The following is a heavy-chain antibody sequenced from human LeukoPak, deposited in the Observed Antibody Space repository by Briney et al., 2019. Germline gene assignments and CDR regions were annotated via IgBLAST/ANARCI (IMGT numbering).Heavy chain of an antibody. CDR2: IYSGGST. J-gene: IGHJ3*02. V-gene: IGHV3-53*01. Sequence: PGGSLRLSCAASGFTFSDYYMSWIRQAPGKGLEWVSVIYSGGSTYYADSVKGRFTISRDNSKNTLYLQMNSLRAEDTAVYYCARDLPVGYAFDIWGQGTMVTVSS. CDR3: ARDLPVGYAFDI. CDR1: GFTFSDYY. D-gene: IGHD3-10*01.